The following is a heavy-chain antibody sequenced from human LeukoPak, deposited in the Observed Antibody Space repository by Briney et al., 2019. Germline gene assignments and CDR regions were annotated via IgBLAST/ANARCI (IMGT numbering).Heavy chain of an antibody. CDR3: ATLRGWYNWFDP. Sequence: GASVKVSCKASGYTFTCYYMHWVRQAPGQGLEWMGWINPNSGGTNYAQKFQGRVTMTRDTSISTAYMELSRLRSDDTAVYYCATLRGWYNWFDPWGQGTLVTVSS. CDR1: GYTFTCYY. CDR2: INPNSGGT. D-gene: IGHD2-15*01. J-gene: IGHJ5*02. V-gene: IGHV1-2*02.